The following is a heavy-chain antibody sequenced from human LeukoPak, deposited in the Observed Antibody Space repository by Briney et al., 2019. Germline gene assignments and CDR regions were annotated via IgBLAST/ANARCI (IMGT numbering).Heavy chain of an antibody. Sequence: ASVKVSCKASGYTFTAYYIHWVRQAPGQGLEWMGWINPNGGGTNYAQRFQGRVAMTGDTPINTAYMDLSRLTSDDSAVYYCARSISSSWSPALYWGQGTLVTVSS. CDR3: ARSISSSWSPALY. CDR2: INPNGGGT. CDR1: GYTFTAYY. J-gene: IGHJ1*01. D-gene: IGHD6-13*01. V-gene: IGHV1-2*02.